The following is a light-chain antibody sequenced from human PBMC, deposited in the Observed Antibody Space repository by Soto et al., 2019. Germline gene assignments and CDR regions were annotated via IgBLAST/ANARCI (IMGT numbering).Light chain of an antibody. CDR3: HQYDNWPPWT. V-gene: IGKV3-15*01. CDR2: RAS. J-gene: IGKJ1*01. Sequence: EIVMTQSPVTLSVSPGERATLSCRASQSVRTNLAWYQQKPGQAPRLLIYRASTRAAGIPARFSGSGSGTEFTLTISSLQSEDFAVYVCHQYDNWPPWTFGRGTKVDIK. CDR1: QSVRTN.